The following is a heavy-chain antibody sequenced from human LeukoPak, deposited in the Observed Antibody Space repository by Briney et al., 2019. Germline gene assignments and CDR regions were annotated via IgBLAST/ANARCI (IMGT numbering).Heavy chain of an antibody. CDR2: INPNSGGT. Sequence: ASVKVSCKASGYTFTGYYMHWVRQAPGQGLEWMGWINPNSGGTNYAQKFQGRVTMTRDTSISTAYMELSRLRSDDTAVYYSARDLYQRSGPAPWGQGTLVTVSS. D-gene: IGHD2-15*01. J-gene: IGHJ5*02. CDR1: GYTFTGYY. V-gene: IGHV1-2*02. CDR3: ARDLYQRSGPAP.